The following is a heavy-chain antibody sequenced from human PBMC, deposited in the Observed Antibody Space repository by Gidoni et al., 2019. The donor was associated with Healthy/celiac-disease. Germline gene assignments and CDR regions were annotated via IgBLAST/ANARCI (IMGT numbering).Heavy chain of an antibody. J-gene: IGHJ4*02. CDR2: ISYDGSNK. V-gene: IGHV3-30*03. D-gene: IGHD3-22*01. CDR1: GFPFSSYG. CDR3: ASSYDSSGYLDY. Sequence: QVQLVESGGGVVQPGRSLRLPCAASGFPFSSYGMHWVRPAPGKGLEWVAVISYDGSNKYYADFVKGRFTISRDNSKNTLYLQMNSLRAEDTAVYYCASSYDSSGYLDYWGQGTLVTVSS.